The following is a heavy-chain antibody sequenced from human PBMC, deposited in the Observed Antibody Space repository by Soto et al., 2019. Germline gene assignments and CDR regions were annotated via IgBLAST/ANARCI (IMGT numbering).Heavy chain of an antibody. D-gene: IGHD6-6*01. V-gene: IGHV1-69*13. CDR3: ARGGSSSSLSYYYYGMDV. J-gene: IGHJ6*02. Sequence: ASVKVSCKASGGTFSSYAISWVRQAPGQGLEWMGGIIPIFGTANYAQKFQGRVTITADESTSTAYMELSSLRSEDTAVYYFARGGSSSSLSYYYYGMDVWGQGTTVTVSS. CDR2: IIPIFGTA. CDR1: GGTFSSYA.